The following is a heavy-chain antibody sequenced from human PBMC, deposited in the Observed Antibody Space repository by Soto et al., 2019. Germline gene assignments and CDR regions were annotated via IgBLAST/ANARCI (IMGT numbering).Heavy chain of an antibody. D-gene: IGHD3-10*01. Sequence: EVQLLESGGGLVQPGGSLRLSCAASGFTFSSYAMSWVRQAPGKGLEWVSAISGSGGSTYYADSVKGRFTISRDNSKNTLYRQMNSLRAEDTAVYYCAKGTDLLWFGSWGMDVWGQGTTVTVSS. CDR1: GFTFSSYA. V-gene: IGHV3-23*01. CDR3: AKGTDLLWFGSWGMDV. CDR2: ISGSGGST. J-gene: IGHJ6*02.